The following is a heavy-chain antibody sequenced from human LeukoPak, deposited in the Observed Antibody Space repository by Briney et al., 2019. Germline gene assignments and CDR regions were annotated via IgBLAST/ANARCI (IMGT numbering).Heavy chain of an antibody. Sequence: PSETLSLTCTVSHDSISGHYWSWIRQPAGKGLEWIGRNYIGGSTNYNPSLKSRVSMSGDTSKNQISLKLNSVTAADTAVYYCARGLGSPSDYWGQGTLVTVSS. CDR2: NYIGGST. J-gene: IGHJ4*02. CDR3: ARGLGSPSDY. V-gene: IGHV4-4*07. D-gene: IGHD3-16*01. CDR1: HDSISGHY.